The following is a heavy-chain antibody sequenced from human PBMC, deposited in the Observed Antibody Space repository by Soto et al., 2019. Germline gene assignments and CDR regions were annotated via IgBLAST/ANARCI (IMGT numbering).Heavy chain of an antibody. V-gene: IGHV3-33*01. Sequence: GGSLRLSCAASGFTFSSYGMHWVRQAPGKGPEWVAVIWYDGSNKYYADSVKGRFTISRDNSKNTLYLQMNSLRAEDTAVYYCARDELRFLPQPPDVWGQGTTVTVSS. J-gene: IGHJ6*02. CDR2: IWYDGSNK. D-gene: IGHD3-3*01. CDR1: GFTFSSYG. CDR3: ARDELRFLPQPPDV.